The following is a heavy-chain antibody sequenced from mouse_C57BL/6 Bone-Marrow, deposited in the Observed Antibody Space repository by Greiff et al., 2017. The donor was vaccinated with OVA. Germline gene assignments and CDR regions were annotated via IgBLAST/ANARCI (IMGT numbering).Heavy chain of an antibody. CDR3: ARLYYGSLFDY. CDR1: GYTFTNYW. CDR2: IYPGGGYT. J-gene: IGHJ2*01. V-gene: IGHV1-63*01. Sequence: QVQLQQSGAELVRPGTSVTMSCKASGYTFTNYWIGWAKQRPGHGLEWIGDIYPGGGYTNYNEKFKGKATLTADKSSSTAYMQFSSLTSEDSAIYYCARLYYGSLFDYWGQGTTLTVSS. D-gene: IGHD1-1*01.